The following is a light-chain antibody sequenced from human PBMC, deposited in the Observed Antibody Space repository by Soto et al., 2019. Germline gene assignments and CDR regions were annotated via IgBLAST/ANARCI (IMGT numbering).Light chain of an antibody. CDR3: ADWDNSLNGVA. CDR2: RND. J-gene: IGLJ2*01. CDR1: NSNMGRNY. V-gene: IGLV1-47*01. Sequence: QSVLTQTPSASGTRGQRVTISCSGSNSNMGRNYVYWYQQVPGTAPKLLMYRNDVRPSGVPDRITGSKSGTSASLAISGLRSEDEADYYCADWDNSLNGVAFGGGTKLTVL.